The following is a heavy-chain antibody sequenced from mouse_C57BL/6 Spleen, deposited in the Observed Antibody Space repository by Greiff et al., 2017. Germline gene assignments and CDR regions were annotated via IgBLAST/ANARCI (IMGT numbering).Heavy chain of an antibody. CDR3: ARGNYYYGSPYYAMDY. J-gene: IGHJ4*01. Sequence: QVQLQQSGAELVKPGASVKISCKASGYAFSSYWMNWVKQRPGKGLEWIGQIYPGDGDTNYNGKFKGKATLTADKSSSTAYMQLSSLTSEDSAVYFCARGNYYYGSPYYAMDYWGQGTSVTVSS. CDR2: IYPGDGDT. V-gene: IGHV1-80*01. CDR1: GYAFSSYW. D-gene: IGHD1-1*01.